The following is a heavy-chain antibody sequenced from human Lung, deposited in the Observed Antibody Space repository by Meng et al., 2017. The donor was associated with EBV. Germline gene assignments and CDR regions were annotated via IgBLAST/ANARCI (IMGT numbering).Heavy chain of an antibody. CDR3: ARGVLLPDY. J-gene: IGHJ4*02. Sequence: QGQLKQWGAGLLKPSETLSLTGAVYGGSFNTYYLIWIRQPPGQGLEWIGEINHRGRTKYNPSLKSRVTISVDASKNQFSLNLTSVTAADTAVYYCARGVLLPDYWGQGTLVTVSS. D-gene: IGHD2-15*01. V-gene: IGHV4-34*01. CDR1: GGSFNTYY. CDR2: INHRGRT.